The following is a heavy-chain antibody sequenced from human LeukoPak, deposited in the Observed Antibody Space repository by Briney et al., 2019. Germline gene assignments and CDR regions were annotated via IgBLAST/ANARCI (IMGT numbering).Heavy chain of an antibody. CDR2: VSSCAGTI. D-gene: IGHD2-21*02. Sequence: GGSLRLSCAASGFTFSNYEMNWVRQAPGKGLEWVSYVSSCAGTIYYADSVKGRFTISRDNAKNSLYLQMNSLRAEDTAVYYCARDKNLLAYCGGACYVDAFDIWGQGTMVTVSS. CDR3: ARDKNLLAYCGGACYVDAFDI. J-gene: IGHJ3*02. V-gene: IGHV3-48*03. CDR1: GFTFSNYE.